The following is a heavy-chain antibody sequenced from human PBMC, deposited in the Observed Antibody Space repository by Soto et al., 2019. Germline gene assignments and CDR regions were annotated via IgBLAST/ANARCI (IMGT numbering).Heavy chain of an antibody. J-gene: IGHJ4*02. D-gene: IGHD3-22*01. Sequence: QVQLVQSGAEVKKPGASVKVSCKASGYTFTGYYMHWVRQAPGQGLEWMGWINPNSGGTNYAQKFQGWVTMTRDTSISTAYMELSRLRSDDTAVYYCARVNHYYDSSGYRSGLRFDYWGQGTLVTVSS. V-gene: IGHV1-2*04. CDR1: GYTFTGYY. CDR3: ARVNHYYDSSGYRSGLRFDY. CDR2: INPNSGGT.